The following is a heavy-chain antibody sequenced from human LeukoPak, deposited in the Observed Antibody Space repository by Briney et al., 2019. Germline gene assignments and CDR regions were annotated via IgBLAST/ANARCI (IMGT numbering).Heavy chain of an antibody. CDR2: IFGSGGST. V-gene: IGHV3-23*01. D-gene: IGHD3/OR15-3a*01. CDR1: GFTFSSYA. CDR3: AQRMDPNYYYYGMDV. J-gene: IGHJ6*02. Sequence: GGSLRLSCAASGFTFSSYAMYWVRQAPGKGLEWVSGIFGSGGSTHYADSVKGRFTISRDNSKNTLYLQMNSLRAEDTAVYFCAQRMDPNYYYYGMDVWGQGTTVTVSS.